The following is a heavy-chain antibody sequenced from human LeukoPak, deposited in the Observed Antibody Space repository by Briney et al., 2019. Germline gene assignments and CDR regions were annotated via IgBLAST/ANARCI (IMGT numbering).Heavy chain of an antibody. J-gene: IGHJ4*02. V-gene: IGHV3-48*03. CDR1: GFTFSSYE. Sequence: GGSLRLSCAASGFTFSSYEMNWVRQAPGKGLEWVSYISSSSSTIYYADSVKGRFTISRDNAKNSLYLQMNSLRAEDTAVYYCARAGRVRGVIIRGDYWGQGTLVTVSS. CDR2: ISSSSSTI. CDR3: ARAGRVRGVIIRGDY. D-gene: IGHD3-10*01.